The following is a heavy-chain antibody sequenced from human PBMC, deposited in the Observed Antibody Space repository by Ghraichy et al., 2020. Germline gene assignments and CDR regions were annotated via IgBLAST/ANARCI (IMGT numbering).Heavy chain of an antibody. V-gene: IGHV3-23*01. J-gene: IGHJ4*02. Sequence: GESLNISCAASGFTFSSYSMSWVRQAPGKGLEWVSAISGSGGGTYYADSVKGRFTISRDNSKNTLHLQMNSLRAEDTAVYYCARRAYFDYWGQGTLVTVSS. CDR1: GFTFSSYS. CDR3: ARRAYFDY. CDR2: ISGSGGGT.